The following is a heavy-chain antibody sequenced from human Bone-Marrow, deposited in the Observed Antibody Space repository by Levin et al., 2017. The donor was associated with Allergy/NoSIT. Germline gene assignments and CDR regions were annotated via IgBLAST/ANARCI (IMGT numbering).Heavy chain of an antibody. D-gene: IGHD1-1*01. CDR2: ILGSGGTT. CDR3: AKDWQDGKNCDGQCLSH. Sequence: PGGSLRLSCAASGFTFSSHAMSWVRQAPGKGLEWVSAILGSGGTTYYADSVKGRFTISRDNSKNTLYLQMNALRAEDTAVYYCAKDWQDGKNCDGQCLSHWGQGTLVTVSS. CDR1: GFTFSSHA. V-gene: IGHV3-23*01. J-gene: IGHJ4*02.